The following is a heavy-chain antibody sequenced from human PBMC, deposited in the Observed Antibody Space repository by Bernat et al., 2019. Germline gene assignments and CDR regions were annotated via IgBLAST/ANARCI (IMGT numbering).Heavy chain of an antibody. J-gene: IGHJ4*02. V-gene: IGHV4-59*11. D-gene: IGHD2/OR15-2a*01. CDR2: IYYRGST. CDR1: GGSISSHY. Sequence: QVQLQESGPGLVKPSETLSLTCTVSGGSISSHYWIWIRQPPGKGLEWIGYIYYRGSTKYNPPLTSRVTISVDTSKNQFSLKLSSVTTADTAVYYCARQYNRASKAFDSWGQGALVTVSS. CDR3: ARQYNRASKAFDS.